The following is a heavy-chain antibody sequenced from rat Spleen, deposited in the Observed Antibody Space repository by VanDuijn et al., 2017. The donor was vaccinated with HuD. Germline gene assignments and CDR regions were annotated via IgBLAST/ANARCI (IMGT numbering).Heavy chain of an antibody. V-gene: IGHV5-20*01. J-gene: IGHJ4*01. Sequence: EVQLVESGGGLVQPGGSLKLSCAASRFTFSDYYMAWVRQAPTKGLEWVASISYDGSSTNYQDSVKGRFTISRDNAKSTLYLQMDSLRSEDTATYYCARDVMDAWGQGASVTVSS. CDR1: RFTFSDYY. CDR3: ARDVMDA. CDR2: ISYDGSST.